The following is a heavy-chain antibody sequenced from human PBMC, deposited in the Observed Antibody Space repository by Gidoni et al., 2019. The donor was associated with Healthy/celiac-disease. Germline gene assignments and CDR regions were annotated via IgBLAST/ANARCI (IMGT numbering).Heavy chain of an antibody. CDR3: AKSFTVTTYFDY. V-gene: IGHV3-30*18. Sequence: EWVAVISYDGSNKYYADSVKGRFTISRDNSKNTLYLQMNSLRAEDTAVYYCAKSFTVTTYFDYWGQGTLVTVSS. D-gene: IGHD4-17*01. CDR2: ISYDGSNK. J-gene: IGHJ4*02.